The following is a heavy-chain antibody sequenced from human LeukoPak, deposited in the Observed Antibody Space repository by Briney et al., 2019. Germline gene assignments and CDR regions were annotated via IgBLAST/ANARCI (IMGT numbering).Heavy chain of an antibody. Sequence: SQTLSLTCAVSGASISSGGYSWSWIRQPPGEGLEWIGYIYHSGSTYYNPSLKSRVTISVDRSKNQFSLKLSSVTAADTAVYYCASATMATFGIYGVDVWGQGTKVTVSS. CDR1: GASISSGGYS. V-gene: IGHV4-30-2*01. J-gene: IGHJ6*02. D-gene: IGHD3-10*01. CDR3: ASATMATFGIYGVDV. CDR2: IYHSGST.